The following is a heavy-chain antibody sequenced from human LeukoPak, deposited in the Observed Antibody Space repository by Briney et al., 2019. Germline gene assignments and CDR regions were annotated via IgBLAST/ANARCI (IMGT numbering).Heavy chain of an antibody. CDR2: IYYTGST. D-gene: IGHD3-22*01. J-gene: IGHJ5*02. Sequence: GSLRLSCAASGFTVSSNYMSWVRQPPGKGLEWIGYIYYTGSTYYNPSLKSRLTISLDTSKNQFSLKLSSVTAADTAVYYCARGGDSSGYEGRFDPWGQGTLVTVSS. CDR1: GFTVSSNY. V-gene: IGHV4-59*02. CDR3: ARGGDSSGYEGRFDP.